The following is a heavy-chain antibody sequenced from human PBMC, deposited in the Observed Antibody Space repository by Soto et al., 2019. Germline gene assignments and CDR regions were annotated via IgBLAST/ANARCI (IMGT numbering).Heavy chain of an antibody. CDR2: ISSSSTI. CDR1: GFTFSSYS. Sequence: GGSLRLSCAASGFTFSSYSMNWVRQAPGKGLEWVSYISSSSTIYYADSVKGRFTISRDNAKNSLYLQMNSLRAEDTAVYYCARVESSSWFEYFQHWGQGTLVTVSS. J-gene: IGHJ1*01. D-gene: IGHD6-13*01. V-gene: IGHV3-48*01. CDR3: ARVESSSWFEYFQH.